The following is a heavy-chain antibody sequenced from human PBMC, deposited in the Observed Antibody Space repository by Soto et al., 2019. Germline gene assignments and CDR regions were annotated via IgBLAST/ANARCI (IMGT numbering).Heavy chain of an antibody. V-gene: IGHV3-30-3*01. CDR1: GFTFSSYA. J-gene: IGHJ4*02. Sequence: PGGSLRLSCAASGFTFSSYAMHWVRQAPGKGLEWVAVISYDGSNKYYADSVKGRFTISRDNSKNTLYLQMNSLRAEDTAVYYCARDDRKFSSSLDYWGQGTLVTVSS. CDR3: ARDDRKFSSSLDY. CDR2: ISYDGSNK. D-gene: IGHD6-6*01.